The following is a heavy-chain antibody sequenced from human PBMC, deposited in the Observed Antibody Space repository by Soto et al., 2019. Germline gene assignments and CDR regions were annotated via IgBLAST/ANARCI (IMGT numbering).Heavy chain of an antibody. Sequence: QVQLVQSGAEVKKPGASVKVSCKASGYTFTNYYVQWVRQAPGQGLEWMGVIHPDGGHTTYSQKSQDRAPMTRNTFTTTIYRELSSRRSEDTAVYYGAGGDNAYGAQGTLVTVSP. D-gene: IGHD3-16*01. CDR2: IHPDGGHT. V-gene: IGHV1-46*01. J-gene: IGHJ4*02. CDR1: GYTFTNYY. CDR3: AGGDNAY.